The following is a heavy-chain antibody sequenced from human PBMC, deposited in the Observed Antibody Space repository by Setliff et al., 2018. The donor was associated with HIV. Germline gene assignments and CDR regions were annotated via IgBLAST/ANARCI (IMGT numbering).Heavy chain of an antibody. Sequence: GGSLRLSCAASGFTFTTYWMGWVRQAPGKGLEWVANIKQDGSERKYVDSVKGRFSISRDNAKNSMYLQMNSLRAEDTAIYYCVRDVKTYDIWGQGTMVNVSS. CDR2: IKQDGSER. J-gene: IGHJ3*02. CDR1: GFTFTTYW. CDR3: VRDVKTYDI. V-gene: IGHV3-7*05.